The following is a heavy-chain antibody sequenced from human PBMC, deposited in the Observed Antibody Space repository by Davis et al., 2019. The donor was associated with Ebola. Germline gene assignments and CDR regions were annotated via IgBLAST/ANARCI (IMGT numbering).Heavy chain of an antibody. J-gene: IGHJ4*02. V-gene: IGHV3-23*01. CDR2: ISGGGGST. CDR3: AKGDTAKD. D-gene: IGHD5-18*01. Sequence: GESLKISCAASGFTFSSYAMSWVRQAPGTGLEWVSGISGGGGSTYYADSVKGRFSITRDNSKDTLYLQMNSLGGEDTAVYYCAKGDTAKDWGQGTLVTVSS. CDR1: GFTFSSYA.